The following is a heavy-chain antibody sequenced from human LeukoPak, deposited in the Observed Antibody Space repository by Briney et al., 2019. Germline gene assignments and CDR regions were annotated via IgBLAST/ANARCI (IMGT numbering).Heavy chain of an antibody. V-gene: IGHV3-23*01. D-gene: IGHD3-3*01. J-gene: IGHJ4*02. CDR2: IGPTGTDR. CDR3: AKISYYDFWSGYNPPPYYFDY. CDR1: GFTFSSCG. Sequence: PGGSLRLSCAASGFTFSSCGFNWVRQAPGKGVEWVSSIGPTGTDRYYADSVRGRFTISRDNSKNTLYLQMNSLRAEDTAVYYCAKISYYDFWSGYNPPPYYFDYWGQGTLVTVSS.